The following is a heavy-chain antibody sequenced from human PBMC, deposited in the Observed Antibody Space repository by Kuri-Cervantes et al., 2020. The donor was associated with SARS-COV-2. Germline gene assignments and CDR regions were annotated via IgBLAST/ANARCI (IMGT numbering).Heavy chain of an antibody. CDR1: GFSLSNARMG. V-gene: IGHV2-26*01. CDR2: IFSNDEK. D-gene: IGHD2-15*01. Sequence: SGPTLVKPTETLTLTCTVSGFSLSNARMGVGWIRQPPGKALEWLAHIFSNDEKSYSTSLKSRLTISKDTSKNQVVLTMTNMDPVDTATYYCAHGSGGSSLGHYWGQGTLVTVSS. J-gene: IGHJ4*02. CDR3: AHGSGGSSLGHY.